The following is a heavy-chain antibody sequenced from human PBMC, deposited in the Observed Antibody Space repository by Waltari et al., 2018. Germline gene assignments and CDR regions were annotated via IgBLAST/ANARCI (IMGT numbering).Heavy chain of an antibody. CDR2: SSSSSSYK. CDR1: GFTFSSCS. D-gene: IGHD6-6*01. Sequence: EVQLVESGGGLVKPGGSLRLPCAASGFTFSSCSMNWVRQGPGKGLGWVSYSSSSSSYKYYAEAAKGRCTTTRDNAKKSLYLQMNSMRAEDTAVYYCARGRLPLFFDFWGQGTVVTVSS. CDR3: ARGRLPLFFDF. J-gene: IGHJ3*01. V-gene: IGHV3-21*01.